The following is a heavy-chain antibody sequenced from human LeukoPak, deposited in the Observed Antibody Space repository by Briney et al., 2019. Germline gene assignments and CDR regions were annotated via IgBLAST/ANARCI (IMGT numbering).Heavy chain of an antibody. CDR3: ARDGLGTAMAFNYGMDI. Sequence: SVKVSCKASGGTFSSYAISWVRQAPGQGLEWMGGIIPIFGTANYAQKFQGRVTITADESTSTAYMELSSLRSEDTAVYYCARDGLGTAMAFNYGMDIWGQGTTVTVSS. CDR2: IIPIFGTA. CDR1: GGTFSSYA. V-gene: IGHV1-69*13. J-gene: IGHJ6*02. D-gene: IGHD5-18*01.